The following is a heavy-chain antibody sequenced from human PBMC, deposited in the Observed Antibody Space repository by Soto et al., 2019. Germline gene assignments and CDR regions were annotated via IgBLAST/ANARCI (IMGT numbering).Heavy chain of an antibody. V-gene: IGHV5-51*01. Sequence: GESLKISCKGSGYFFSRHWIGWVRQMPGKGLEWIGFIYPDDSDTKYSPSLQGQVTISADKSTNTAYLQWSTLKASDTAMYYCGRSPGLIPTVVEDWGQGTLVTVSS. D-gene: IGHD4-17*01. CDR2: IYPDDSDT. CDR1: GYFFSRHW. J-gene: IGHJ4*02. CDR3: GRSPGLIPTVVED.